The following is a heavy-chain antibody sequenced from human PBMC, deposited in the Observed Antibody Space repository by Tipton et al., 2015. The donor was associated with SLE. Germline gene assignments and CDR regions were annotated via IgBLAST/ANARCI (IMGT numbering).Heavy chain of an antibody. Sequence: TLSLTYTVSGGSISSHYWSWIRQPPGKGLEWIGYIYYSGSTDYNPSLKSRVTISVDTSKNQFSLKLSSVTAADTAVYYCAREVTVTGGDAFDIWGQGTMVTVSS. J-gene: IGHJ3*02. CDR2: IYYSGST. D-gene: IGHD4-17*01. V-gene: IGHV4-59*11. CDR3: AREVTVTGGDAFDI. CDR1: GGSISSHY.